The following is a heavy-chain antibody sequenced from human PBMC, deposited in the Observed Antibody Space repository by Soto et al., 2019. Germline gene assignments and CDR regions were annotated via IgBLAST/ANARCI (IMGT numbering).Heavy chain of an antibody. J-gene: IGHJ3*02. V-gene: IGHV3-33*01. CDR2: IWYDGSNK. CDR1: GVTFSSYG. D-gene: IGHD2-2*01. Sequence: AGGVVRLSCGASGVTFSSYGMHWVRQAPGKGVEWVAVIWYDGSNKYYADSVKGRFTISRDNSKNTLYLQMNSLRAEDTAVYYCARVFEPKRRYCSSTSCPPDDAFDIWGQGTMVTVSS. CDR3: ARVFEPKRRYCSSTSCPPDDAFDI.